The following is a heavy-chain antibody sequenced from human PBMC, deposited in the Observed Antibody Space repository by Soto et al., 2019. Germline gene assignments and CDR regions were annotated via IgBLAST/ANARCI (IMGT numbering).Heavy chain of an antibody. D-gene: IGHD1-20*01. J-gene: IGHJ4*02. CDR3: ATYNWKYRHFDC. V-gene: IGHV6-1*01. CDR1: GDSVSSNSAA. Sequence: SQTLSLTCAISGDSVSSNSAAWIWIRQSPSRGLEWLGRTYYRSKWYNDYAVSVKSRITVNPDTSKNQFSLQLNSVTPEDTAVYYCATYNWKYRHFDCWGQGTLVTVSS. CDR2: TYYRSKWYN.